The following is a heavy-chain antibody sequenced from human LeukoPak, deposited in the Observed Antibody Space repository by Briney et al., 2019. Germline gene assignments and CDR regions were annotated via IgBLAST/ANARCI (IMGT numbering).Heavy chain of an antibody. D-gene: IGHD2-21*02. CDR1: GGSISSYY. V-gene: IGHV4-59*01. J-gene: IGHJ3*02. Sequence: PSETLSLTCTVSGGSISSYYWSWIRQPPGKGLEWIGYIYSSGSTNYNPSLKSRVTISVDTSKNQFSLKLSSVTAADTAVYYCARVVVTAVGYNAFDIWGQGTMVTVSS. CDR3: ARVVVTAVGYNAFDI. CDR2: IYSSGST.